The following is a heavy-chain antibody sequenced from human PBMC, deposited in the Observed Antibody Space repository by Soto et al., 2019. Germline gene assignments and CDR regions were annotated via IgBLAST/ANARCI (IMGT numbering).Heavy chain of an antibody. CDR3: ARDQYYYDSSGYSPFDY. D-gene: IGHD3-22*01. CDR2: TGSSGTTI. CDR1: GFSFNTYS. V-gene: IGHV3-48*02. J-gene: IGHJ4*02. Sequence: LRLSCAASGFSFNTYSMNWVRQAPGKGLEWVSYTGSSGTTIYYADSVKGRFTISRDNAKNSLYLQMNSLRDEDTAVYYCARDQYYYDSSGYSPFDYWGQGTLVTVSS.